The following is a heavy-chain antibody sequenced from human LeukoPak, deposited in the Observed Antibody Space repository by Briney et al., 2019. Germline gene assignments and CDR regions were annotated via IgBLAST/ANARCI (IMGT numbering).Heavy chain of an antibody. CDR2: INSSSSYT. V-gene: IGHV3-11*06. CDR1: GFTFSDYY. Sequence: PGGSLRLSCAASGFTFSDYYMSWIRQAPGKGLEWVSYINSSSSYTNYADSVKGRFTISRANAKNSLYLQMNSLRAEDTAVYYCARDARTMVRGMALVRNWFDPWGQGTLVTVSS. D-gene: IGHD3-10*01. J-gene: IGHJ5*02. CDR3: ARDARTMVRGMALVRNWFDP.